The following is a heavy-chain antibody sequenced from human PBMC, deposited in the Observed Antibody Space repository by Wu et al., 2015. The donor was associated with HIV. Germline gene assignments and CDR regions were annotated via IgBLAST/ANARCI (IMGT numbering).Heavy chain of an antibody. V-gene: IGHV1-69*13. J-gene: IGHJ5*02. CDR1: GGTFSSYA. CDR3: ARDPLSTMVRGTNNWLTNNWFDP. Sequence: QVQLVQSGAEVKKPGSSVKVSCKASGGTFSSYAISWVRQAPGQGLEWMGRIIPIFGTANYAQKFQGRVTITADESTSTAYMELSSLRSEDTAVYYCARDPLSTMVRGTNNWLTNNWFDPWGQGTLVTVSS. D-gene: IGHD3-10*01. CDR2: IIPIFGTA.